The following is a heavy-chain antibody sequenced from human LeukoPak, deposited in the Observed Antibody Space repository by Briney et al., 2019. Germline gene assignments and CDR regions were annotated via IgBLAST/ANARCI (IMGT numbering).Heavy chain of an antibody. D-gene: IGHD3-10*01. CDR3: ARGGLVRGSIDSLIAFDF. V-gene: IGHV4-59*12. Sequence: SETLSLTCTVSGGSISSYYWSWIRQPPGKGLEWIGYIYYSGSTNYNPSLKSRVTMSLDTSKNQFSLKLSSVTAADTAVYYCARGGLVRGSIDSLIAFDFWGQGTVVTVSS. CDR1: GGSISSYY. CDR2: IYYSGST. J-gene: IGHJ3*01.